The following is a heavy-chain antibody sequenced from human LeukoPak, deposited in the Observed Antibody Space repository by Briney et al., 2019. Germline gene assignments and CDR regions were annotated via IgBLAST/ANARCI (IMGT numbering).Heavy chain of an antibody. V-gene: IGHV1-18*01. Sequence: ASVKVSCKASGYTFTSYGISWVRQAPGQGLEWMGWISAYNGNTNYAQKLQGRVTMTTDTSTSTAYMELRSLRSDDTAVYYCARVRVIGYYDSSGYCENWGQGTLVTVSS. CDR3: ARVRVIGYYDSSGYCEN. CDR1: GYTFTSYG. CDR2: ISAYNGNT. J-gene: IGHJ4*02. D-gene: IGHD3-22*01.